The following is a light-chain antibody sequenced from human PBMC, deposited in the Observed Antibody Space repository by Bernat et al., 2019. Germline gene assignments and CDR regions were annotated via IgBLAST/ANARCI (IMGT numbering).Light chain of an antibody. J-gene: IGKJ4*01. CDR2: AAS. CDR1: QSITNY. Sequence: DIQMTQSPSSLSASVGDRVIVSCRASQSITNYLNWYQHRPGKAPKLLIYAASILQSGVPSRFSGRGSGTDFTLTISSLQPEDFATYCWQQSYSIPRTFGGGTKVEI. CDR3: QQSYSIPRT. V-gene: IGKV1-39*01.